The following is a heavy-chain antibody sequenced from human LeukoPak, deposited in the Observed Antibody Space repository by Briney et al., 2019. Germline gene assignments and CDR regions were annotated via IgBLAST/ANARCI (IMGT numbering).Heavy chain of an antibody. D-gene: IGHD1-26*01. CDR3: AKERATTTTFDY. CDR2: ISGSGGGT. CDR1: GFTFSTYA. Sequence: GSLRLSCAASGFTFSTYAMSWVRQAPGKGLEWVSLISGSGGGTYYATSVKGRLTISRDNSKNTLYLQMDSLRTEDTAVYYCAKERATTTTFDYWGQGTLITVSS. V-gene: IGHV3-23*01. J-gene: IGHJ4*02.